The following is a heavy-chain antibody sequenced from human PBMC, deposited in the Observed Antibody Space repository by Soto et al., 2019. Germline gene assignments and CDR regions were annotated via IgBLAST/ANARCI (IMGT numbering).Heavy chain of an antibody. J-gene: IGHJ4*02. CDR1: GGSFSGYY. CDR2: INHSGST. D-gene: IGHD1-26*01. Sequence: QVQLQQWGAGLLKPSETLSLTCAVYGGSFSGYYWSWIRQPPGKGLEWIGEINHSGSTNYNPSLKSRVTISVDTSKNKFSLKLSSVTAADTAVYYCARGWWMGATLDYWGQGTLVTVSS. V-gene: IGHV4-34*01. CDR3: ARGWWMGATLDY.